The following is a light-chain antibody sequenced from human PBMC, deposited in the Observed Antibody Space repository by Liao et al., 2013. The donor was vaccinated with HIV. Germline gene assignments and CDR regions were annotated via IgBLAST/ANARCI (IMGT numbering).Light chain of an antibody. V-gene: IGLV3-1*01. CDR3: QAWDSSAVV. CDR2: QDR. J-gene: IGLJ2*01. CDR1: KLGDKS. Sequence: SYEVTQPASVSVSPGQTATITCSGDKLGDKSVCWYQQRPGQSPVLVIYQDRKRPSGMPERFSGSNSGNTATLTISGTQPMDEADFYCQAWDSSAVVFGGGTEADRP.